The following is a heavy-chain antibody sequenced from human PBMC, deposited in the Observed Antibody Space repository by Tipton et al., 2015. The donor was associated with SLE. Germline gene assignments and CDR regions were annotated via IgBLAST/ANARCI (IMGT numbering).Heavy chain of an antibody. Sequence: GSLRLSCAASEFTFSSSWMHWVRQVPGKGLVWVSRINNDGRSTLYADSVKGRFTISRDNSKNTLYLQMNSLRAEDTAVYYCARDRTVIAFDIWGQGTMVTVSS. J-gene: IGHJ3*02. CDR2: INNDGRST. CDR3: ARDRTVIAFDI. D-gene: IGHD4-17*01. CDR1: EFTFSSSW. V-gene: IGHV3-74*01.